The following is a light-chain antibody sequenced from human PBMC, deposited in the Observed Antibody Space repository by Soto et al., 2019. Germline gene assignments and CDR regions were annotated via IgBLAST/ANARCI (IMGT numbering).Light chain of an antibody. CDR2: GNN. CDR1: SSNIGAGYD. J-gene: IGLJ2*01. CDR3: QSYDSQVV. Sequence: QSVLTQPPSVSGAPGQSVTISCTGTSSNIGAGYDVHWYQQLPRSAPKLLIYGNNNRPSGVPDRFSVSKSGTSASLAITGLQAEDEADYYCQSYDSQVVFGGGTKLTVL. V-gene: IGLV1-40*01.